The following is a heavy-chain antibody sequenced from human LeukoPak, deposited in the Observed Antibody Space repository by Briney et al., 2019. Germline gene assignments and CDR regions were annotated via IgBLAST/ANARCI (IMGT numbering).Heavy chain of an antibody. CDR2: ILYDGSNK. D-gene: IGHD3-9*01. Sequence: GVALRLSCAASGFTFSSYAMHWVRQAQGKGLEWVAVILYDGSNKYYADSVKGRFTISRDNSKNTLYLQMNSLRAEDTAVYYCASSPYYDILTGIAGDNCYFDYWGQGTLVTVPS. CDR1: GFTFSSYA. V-gene: IGHV3-30-3*01. J-gene: IGHJ4*02. CDR3: ASSPYYDILTGIAGDNCYFDY.